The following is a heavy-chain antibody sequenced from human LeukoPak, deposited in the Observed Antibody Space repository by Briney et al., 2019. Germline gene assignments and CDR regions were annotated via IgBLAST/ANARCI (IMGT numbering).Heavy chain of an antibody. CDR2: IYSGGST. CDR1: GFTVRGNY. V-gene: IGHV3-66*01. J-gene: IGHJ6*02. D-gene: IGHD2-15*01. CDR3: ARDCSGGRCPADYYYGMDV. Sequence: GGSLRLSCAAPGFTVRGNYMSWVRHAPGKGLGWVSVIYSGGSTYYADSVKGRFTISRDNSKNTLYLQMNSLRAEDTAVYYCARDCSGGRCPADYYYGMDVWGQGTTVTVSS.